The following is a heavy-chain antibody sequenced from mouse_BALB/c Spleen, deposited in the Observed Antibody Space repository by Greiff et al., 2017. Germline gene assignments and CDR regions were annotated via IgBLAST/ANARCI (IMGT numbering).Heavy chain of an antibody. J-gene: IGHJ4*01. CDR2: IDPSDSYT. D-gene: IGHD1-2*01. Sequence: QVQLQQPGAELVKPGASVKLSCKASGYTFTSYWMHWVKQRPGQGLEWIGEIDPSDSYTNYNQKFKGKATLTVDKSSSTAYMQLSSLTSEDSAVYYGARPTTATEMDYWGQGTSVTVSS. CDR1: GYTFTSYW. CDR3: ARPTTATEMDY. V-gene: IGHV1-69*02.